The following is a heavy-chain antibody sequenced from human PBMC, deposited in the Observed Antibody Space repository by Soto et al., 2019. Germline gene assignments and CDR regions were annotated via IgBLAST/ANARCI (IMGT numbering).Heavy chain of an antibody. Sequence: GGSLRLSCAASGFTFDDYAMHWVRQAPGKGLEWVSGISWNSGSIGYADSVKGRFTISRDNAKNSLYLQMNSLRAEDTALYYCAKEGEVAAPYDAFDIWGQGTMVTVSS. CDR3: AKEGEVAAPYDAFDI. CDR1: GFTFDDYA. CDR2: ISWNSGSI. D-gene: IGHD2-15*01. V-gene: IGHV3-9*01. J-gene: IGHJ3*02.